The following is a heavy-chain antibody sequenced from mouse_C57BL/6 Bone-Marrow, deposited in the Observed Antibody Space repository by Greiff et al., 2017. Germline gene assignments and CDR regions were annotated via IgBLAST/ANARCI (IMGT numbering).Heavy chain of an antibody. CDR1: GYTFTDYY. Sequence: VQLQQSGPELVKPGASVKISCKASGYTFTDYYMNWVKQSHGKSLEWIGDINPNNGGTSYNQKFKGKATLTVDKSSSTAFMERRSLTSEVSAVYYCATGVSSFAYWGQGTLVTVSA. CDR3: ATGVSSFAY. V-gene: IGHV1-26*01. CDR2: INPNNGGT. D-gene: IGHD2-12*01. J-gene: IGHJ3*01.